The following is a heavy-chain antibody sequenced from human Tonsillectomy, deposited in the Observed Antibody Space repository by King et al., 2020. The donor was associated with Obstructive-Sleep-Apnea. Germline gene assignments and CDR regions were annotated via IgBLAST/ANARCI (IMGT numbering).Heavy chain of an antibody. J-gene: IGHJ2*01. V-gene: IGHV3-74*01. CDR1: GFTFSDYW. CDR3: ARSQWLLSGWFFDP. Sequence: VQLVESGGGLVQPGGSLRLSCAASGFTFSDYWMHWVRQVPGKGLVWVSRINSDGSFINHAASVKGRFTISRDNAKNTVYLQMNSLRAEDTAVYYCARSQWLLSGWFFDPWGRGTLVTVSS. CDR2: INSDGSFI. D-gene: IGHD6-19*01.